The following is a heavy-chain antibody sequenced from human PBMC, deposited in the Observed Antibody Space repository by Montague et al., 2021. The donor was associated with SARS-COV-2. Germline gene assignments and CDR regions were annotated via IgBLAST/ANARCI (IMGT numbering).Heavy chain of an antibody. V-gene: IGHV4-59*08. CDR2: LYNSGST. Sequence: SETLSLTCTVSGDSISSYYWSWIRQPPGKGLEWIGYLYNSGSTNYNPSLKSRVTISVDTSKNQFSPKLSSVTAADTAVYYCARHIEKEGTYYYYYGMDVWGQGTTVTVS. CDR3: ARHIEKEGTYYYYYGMDV. D-gene: IGHD2-15*01. J-gene: IGHJ6*02. CDR1: GDSISSYY.